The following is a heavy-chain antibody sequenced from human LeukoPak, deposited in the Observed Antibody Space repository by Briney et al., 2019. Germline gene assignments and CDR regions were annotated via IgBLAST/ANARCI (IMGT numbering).Heavy chain of an antibody. Sequence: GGSLRLSRAASGFTFSSYGMHWVRQAPGKGLEWVAVISYDGSNKYYADSVKGRFTISRDNSKNTLYLQMNSLRAEDTAVYYCAKPIWSGYYYGPDYWGQGTLVTVSS. D-gene: IGHD3-3*01. V-gene: IGHV3-30*18. CDR1: GFTFSSYG. CDR2: ISYDGSNK. CDR3: AKPIWSGYYYGPDY. J-gene: IGHJ4*02.